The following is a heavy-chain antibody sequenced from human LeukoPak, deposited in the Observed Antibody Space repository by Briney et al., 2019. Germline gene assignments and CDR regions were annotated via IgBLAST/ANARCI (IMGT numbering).Heavy chain of an antibody. CDR3: ARGDGSGSGRWFDP. J-gene: IGHJ5*02. D-gene: IGHD3-10*01. CDR1: GASISSGTYS. V-gene: IGHV4-30-2*01. Sequence: TASATLSLTCTVSGASISSGTYSWSWIRQPPGEGLEWIGYIYHTGSTYYNPSLKGRVTISVDRSKNQFSLNLNFVTAADTALYYCARGDGSGSGRWFDPWGQGTLITVSS. CDR2: IYHTGST.